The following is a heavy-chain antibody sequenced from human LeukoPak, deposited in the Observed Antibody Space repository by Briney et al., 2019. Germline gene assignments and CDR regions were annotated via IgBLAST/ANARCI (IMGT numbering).Heavy chain of an antibody. D-gene: IGHD6-19*01. CDR3: AKSRLYSSGSTDY. V-gene: IGHV3-30*18. CDR1: GFTFKSFC. J-gene: IGHJ4*02. CDR2: ISSDGSNK. Sequence: GALGLSLGTPGFTFKSFCIHWVRQAPGKGLGVGAVISSDGSNKYYTDSVKGRFTISRDNSKNTLYMEMNSLRPEDTAVYYCAKSRLYSSGSTDYWGQGTLVTVSS.